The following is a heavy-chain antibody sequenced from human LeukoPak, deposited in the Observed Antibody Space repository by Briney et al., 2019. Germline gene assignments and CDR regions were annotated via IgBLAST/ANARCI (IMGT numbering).Heavy chain of an antibody. V-gene: IGHV3-23*01. CDR1: GFTFSSNA. J-gene: IGHJ5*02. Sequence: GGSLRLSCAASGFTFSSNAMSWVRKAQGKGLEWSSAISGSGGSTYYADSVKGRFTISRDNSKNTLYLQMNSLRAEDTAVYYCAKSSGYDFWSGSDNWFDPWGQGTLVTVSS. D-gene: IGHD3-3*01. CDR3: AKSSGYDFWSGSDNWFDP. CDR2: ISGSGGST.